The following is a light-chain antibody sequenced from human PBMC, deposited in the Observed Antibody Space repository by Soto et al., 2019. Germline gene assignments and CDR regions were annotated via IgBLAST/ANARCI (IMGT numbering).Light chain of an antibody. CDR1: QSVSSTY. Sequence: EIVLTQSPGTLSLSPGARATLSCRASQSVSSTYLAWYQQRPGQAPRLLIYSTSSRATGIPDRFSGSGSGTDFTLTISRLEPEDFAVYYCQQYGGSPRYTFGQGTKLEIK. V-gene: IGKV3-20*01. J-gene: IGKJ2*01. CDR3: QQYGGSPRYT. CDR2: STS.